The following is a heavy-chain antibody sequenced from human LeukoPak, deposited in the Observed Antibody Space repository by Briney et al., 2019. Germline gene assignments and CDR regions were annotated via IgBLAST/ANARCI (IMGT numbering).Heavy chain of an antibody. D-gene: IGHD5-18*01. J-gene: IGHJ4*02. V-gene: IGHV4-34*01. CDR3: AGPDGYSYGHIFDY. CDR2: INHSGST. CDR1: GGSFSGYY. Sequence: SETLSLTCAVYGGSFSGYYWSWIRQPPGKGLEWIGEINHSGSTNYNPSLKSRVTISVDTSKNQFSLKLSSVTAADTAVYYCAGPDGYSYGHIFDYWGQGTLVTVSS.